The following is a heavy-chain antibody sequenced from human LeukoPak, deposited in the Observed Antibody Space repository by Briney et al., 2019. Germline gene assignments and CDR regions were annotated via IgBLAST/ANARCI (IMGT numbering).Heavy chain of an antibody. CDR2: IIPIFGTA. V-gene: IGHV1-69*13. Sequence: ASVKVSCKASGGTFSSYAISWVRQAPGQGLEWMGGIIPIFGTANYAQKFQGRVTITADESTSTAYMELSRLRSDDTAVYYCARVTGTQILEWNDVPDYWGQGTLVTVSS. D-gene: IGHD3-3*01. CDR3: ARVTGTQILEWNDVPDY. J-gene: IGHJ4*02. CDR1: GGTFSSYA.